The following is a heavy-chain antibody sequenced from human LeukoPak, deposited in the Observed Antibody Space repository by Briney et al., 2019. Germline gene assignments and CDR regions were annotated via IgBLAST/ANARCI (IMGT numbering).Heavy chain of an antibody. CDR1: GFTFSSYW. Sequence: GGSLRLSCAASGFTFSSYWMHWVRQAPGKGLVWVSRIKFDGSNTNYADSVEGRFTISISRDNAKNTVYLQMNSLRAEDTATYYCATYRQVLLPFESWGQGTLVTVSS. V-gene: IGHV3-74*01. J-gene: IGHJ4*02. D-gene: IGHD2-8*02. CDR2: IKFDGSNT. CDR3: ATYRQVLLPFES.